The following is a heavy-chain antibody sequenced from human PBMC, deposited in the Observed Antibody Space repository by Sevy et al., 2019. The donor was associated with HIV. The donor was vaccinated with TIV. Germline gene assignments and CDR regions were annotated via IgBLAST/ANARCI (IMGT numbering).Heavy chain of an antibody. Sequence: GGSLRLSCAASGFTFSSYGMHWVRQAPGKGLEWVAVIWYDGSNKYYADSVKGRFTISRDNSKNTLYLQMNSLRAEDTAVYYCARAILDRYCSGGSCSSQNYYYGMDVWGQGTTVTVSS. CDR1: GFTFSSYG. CDR2: IWYDGSNK. D-gene: IGHD2-15*01. CDR3: ARAILDRYCSGGSCSSQNYYYGMDV. J-gene: IGHJ6*02. V-gene: IGHV3-33*01.